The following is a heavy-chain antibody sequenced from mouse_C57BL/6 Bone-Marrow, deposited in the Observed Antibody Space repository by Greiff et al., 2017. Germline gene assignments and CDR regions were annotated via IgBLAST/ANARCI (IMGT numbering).Heavy chain of an antibody. V-gene: IGHV1-78*01. Sequence: QVQLQQSDAELVKPGASVKISCKVSGYTFTDHTIHWMKQRPEQGLEWIGYIYPRDGSTKSNEKYSGKATLTADKSASTAYMQLNSLTSEDSAVYFCARSGKGAYAMDYWCQGTSVTVSS. J-gene: IGHJ4*01. D-gene: IGHD2-1*01. CDR3: ARSGKGAYAMDY. CDR1: GYTFTDHT. CDR2: IYPRDGST.